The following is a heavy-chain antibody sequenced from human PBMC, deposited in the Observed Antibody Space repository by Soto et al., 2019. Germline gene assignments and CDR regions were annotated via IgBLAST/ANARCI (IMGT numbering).Heavy chain of an antibody. D-gene: IGHD3-9*01. J-gene: IGHJ4*02. V-gene: IGHV1-2*02. CDR1: GYSFTGYC. CDR2: INPNTGRT. CDR3: ASSTPSVGLVRSFDY. Sequence: QVQLAQSGAEVKKPGASVKVSCTASGYSFTGYCIHWVRQAPGEGLEWMGWINPNTGRTIYAQKFQGRVTMTRDTSITTAYMELSGLTSDDTAVYYCASSTPSVGLVRSFDYWGQGTLVTVSS.